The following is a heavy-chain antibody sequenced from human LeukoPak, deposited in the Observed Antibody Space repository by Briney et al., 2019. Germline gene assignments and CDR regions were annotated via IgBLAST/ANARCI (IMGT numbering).Heavy chain of an antibody. D-gene: IGHD1-26*01. V-gene: IGHV1-8*03. J-gene: IGHJ4*02. CDR1: GYTFTSYD. CDR3: ARDVGATPGYFDY. CDR2: MNPNSGNT. Sequence: ASVKVSCKASGYTFTSYDINWVRQATGRGLEWMGWMNPNSGNTGYAQKFQGRVTITRNTSISTAYMELSSLRSEDTAVYYCARDVGATPGYFDYWGQGTLVTVTS.